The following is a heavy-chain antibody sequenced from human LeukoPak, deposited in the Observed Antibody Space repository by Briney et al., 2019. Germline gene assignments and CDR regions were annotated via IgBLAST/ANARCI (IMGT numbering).Heavy chain of an antibody. J-gene: IGHJ4*02. CDR2: ISGTGNNK. Sequence: GGSLRLSCVTSGFTFRHYYMTWIRQAPGKGLEWVSYISGTGNNKYYADSVKGRFTISRDNAQNSLYLQMSSLRAEDTAMYYCAKDYSGSEYFFDFWGQGSLVAVSS. CDR1: GFTFRHYY. CDR3: AKDYSGSEYFFDF. V-gene: IGHV3-11*01. D-gene: IGHD1-26*01.